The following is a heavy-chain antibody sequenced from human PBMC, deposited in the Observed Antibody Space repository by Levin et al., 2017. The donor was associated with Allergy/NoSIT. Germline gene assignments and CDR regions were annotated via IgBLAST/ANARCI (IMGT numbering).Heavy chain of an antibody. D-gene: IGHD2-8*02. CDR2: ISSSSSTI. Sequence: GESLKISCAASGFTFSSYSMNWVRQAPGKGLEWVSYISSSSSTIYYADSVKGRFTISRDNAKNSLYLQMNSLRDEDTAVYYCAREHCTGGVCYYYYYYMDVWGKGTTVTVSS. V-gene: IGHV3-48*02. CDR1: GFTFSSYS. CDR3: AREHCTGGVCYYYYYYMDV. J-gene: IGHJ6*03.